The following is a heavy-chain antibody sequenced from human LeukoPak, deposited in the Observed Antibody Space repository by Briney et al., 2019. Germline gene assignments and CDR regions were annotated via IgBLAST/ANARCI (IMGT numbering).Heavy chain of an antibody. CDR1: GFTFSDYY. V-gene: IGHV3-11*01. D-gene: IGHD3-10*01. Sequence: GGSLRLSCAASGFTFSDYYMSWIRQAPGKGLEWVSYISSSGSTIYYADSVKGRFTISRDNAKNSLYLQMSSLRAEDTAVYYCARAPGRGRYYFDYWGQGTLVTVSS. J-gene: IGHJ4*02. CDR2: ISSSGSTI. CDR3: ARAPGRGRYYFDY.